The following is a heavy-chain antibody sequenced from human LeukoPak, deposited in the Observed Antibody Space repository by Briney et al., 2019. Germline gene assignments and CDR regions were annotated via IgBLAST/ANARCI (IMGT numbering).Heavy chain of an antibody. CDR3: ARYCGGDCYQAFDI. Sequence: ASVKVSCKASGGTFSSYAISWVRQAPGQGLEWMGRIIPTFGIANYAQKFQGRVTITADKSTSTAYMGLSSLRSEDTAVYYCARYCGGDCYQAFDIWGQGTVVTVSS. J-gene: IGHJ3*02. V-gene: IGHV1-69*04. CDR2: IIPTFGIA. D-gene: IGHD2-21*02. CDR1: GGTFSSYA.